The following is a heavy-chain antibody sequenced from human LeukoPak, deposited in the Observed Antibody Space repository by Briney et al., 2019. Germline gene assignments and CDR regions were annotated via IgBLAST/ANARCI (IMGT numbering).Heavy chain of an antibody. CDR3: ARHGTSGTNLNWFDP. Sequence: PSVTVSLTCTVSGGSISSFYWSWIRQPPGKGLEWIGYIYYIGCSNYNPSLKSRVTISVDTSKNQFSLKLSSVTAADTAVYYCARHGTSGTNLNWFDPWGQGTLVTV. J-gene: IGHJ5*02. V-gene: IGHV4-59*01. CDR1: GGSISSFY. D-gene: IGHD1-1*01. CDR2: IYYIGCS.